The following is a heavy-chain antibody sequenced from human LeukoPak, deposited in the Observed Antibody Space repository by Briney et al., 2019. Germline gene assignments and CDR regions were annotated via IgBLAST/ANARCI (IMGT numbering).Heavy chain of an antibody. J-gene: IGHJ5*02. CDR1: GGSINSYY. CDR2: IYTSGST. CDR3: AGVFWFGEVGWFDP. V-gene: IGHV4-4*07. Sequence: PSETLSLTCSVSGGSINSYYWSWIRQPAGKGLEWIGRIYTSGSTNYNPSLKSRVTMSIDTSKSQFSLKLSSVTAADTALYYCAGVFWFGEVGWFDPWGQGTLVTVSS. D-gene: IGHD3-10*01.